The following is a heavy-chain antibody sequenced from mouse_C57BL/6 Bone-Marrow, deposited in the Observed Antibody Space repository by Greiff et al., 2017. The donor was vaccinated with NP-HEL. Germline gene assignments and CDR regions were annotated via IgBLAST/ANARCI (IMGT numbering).Heavy chain of an antibody. V-gene: IGHV3-6*01. J-gene: IGHJ4*01. CDR1: GYSITSGYY. D-gene: IGHD1-1*01. CDR2: ISYDGSN. CDR3: AREGITTVVATRNAMDY. Sequence: EESGPGLVKPSQSLSLTCSVTGYSITSGYYWNWIRQFPGNKLEWMGYISYDGSNNYNPYLKNRTSFTRYTTKNQFFLKLNSVTTDDTATYYCAREGITTVVATRNAMDYWGQGTSVTVSS.